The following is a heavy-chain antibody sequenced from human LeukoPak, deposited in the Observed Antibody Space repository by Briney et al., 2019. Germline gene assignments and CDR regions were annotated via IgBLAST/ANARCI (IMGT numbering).Heavy chain of an antibody. D-gene: IGHD6-19*01. V-gene: IGHV5-51*07. J-gene: IGHJ5*02. CDR3: ARLSRENSGNWLDR. CDR1: GYSFTSHW. Sequence: GESLQISCKGSGYSFTSHWIGWVHQIPGKGLEWMGFIYPGDSDTRYSPSFQGQVTISADESISTAYLQWTSLKASDTAMYYCARLSRENSGNWLDRWGQGTLVSVSS. CDR2: IYPGDSDT.